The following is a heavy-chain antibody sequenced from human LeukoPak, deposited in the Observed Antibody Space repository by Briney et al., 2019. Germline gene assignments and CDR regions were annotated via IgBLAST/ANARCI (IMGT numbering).Heavy chain of an antibody. V-gene: IGHV1-2*02. J-gene: IGHJ1*01. CDR3: ARGYYDSSDYEYFQH. D-gene: IGHD3-22*01. CDR2: INPNSGGT. Sequence: ASVKVSCKASGNTFTGYYMYWVRQAPGQGLEWMGWINPNSGGTNYAQKFQGRVTMTRDTSISTAYMELSRLRSDDTAVYFCARGYYDSSDYEYFQHWGQGTLVTVSS. CDR1: GNTFTGYY.